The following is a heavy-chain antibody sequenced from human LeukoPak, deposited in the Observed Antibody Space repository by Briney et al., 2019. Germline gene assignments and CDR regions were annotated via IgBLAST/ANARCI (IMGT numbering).Heavy chain of an antibody. CDR3: AREGVAFDY. Sequence: GGSLRLSCAASGFTFGSYEMKWVRQAPGKGREWISYISSSGSNRYYADSVKGRVTVCRDNVKNSMYLQMNSLRDEDTALYYCAREGVAFDYWGQGTLVTVS. J-gene: IGHJ4*02. CDR2: ISSSGSNR. D-gene: IGHD3-3*01. V-gene: IGHV3-48*03. CDR1: GFTFGSYE.